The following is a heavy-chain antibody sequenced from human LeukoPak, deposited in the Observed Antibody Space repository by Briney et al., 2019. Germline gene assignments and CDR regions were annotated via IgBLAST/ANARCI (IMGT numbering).Heavy chain of an antibody. CDR1: GYTFTSYY. J-gene: IGHJ2*01. Sequence: ASVKVSCKASGYTFTSYYIHWVRQAPGQGLEWMGMINRSGGSTTYAQKFQGRVTLTRDTSTSTVSLEVSSLRSEDTAVYFCARDLRRDVYNRDWYFDLWGRGTLFTVSS. V-gene: IGHV1-46*01. D-gene: IGHD5-24*01. CDR2: INRSGGST. CDR3: ARDLRRDVYNRDWYFDL.